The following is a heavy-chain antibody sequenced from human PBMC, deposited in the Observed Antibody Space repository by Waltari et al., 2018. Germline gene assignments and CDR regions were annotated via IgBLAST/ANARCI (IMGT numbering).Heavy chain of an antibody. J-gene: IGHJ6*03. D-gene: IGHD3-3*01. CDR2: INSDGSST. CDR3: ARGPEFWSGYPAYYYMDV. Sequence: EVQLVESGGGLVQPGGSLRLSCAASGFTFSSYWLHWVRQAPGKGLVWVSRINSDGSSTSYADSVKGRFTISRDNAKNTLYLQMNSLRAEDTAVYYCARGPEFWSGYPAYYYMDVWGKGTTVTVSS. V-gene: IGHV3-74*01. CDR1: GFTFSSYW.